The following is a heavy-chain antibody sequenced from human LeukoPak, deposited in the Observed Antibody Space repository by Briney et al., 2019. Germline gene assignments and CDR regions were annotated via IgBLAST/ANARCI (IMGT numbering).Heavy chain of an antibody. Sequence: GRSLRLSCAASGFTFSSYAMHWVRQAPGKGLEWVAVISYDGSNKYYADSVKGRFTISRDNSKNTLYLQMNSLRDEDTAVYFCARDLDDSGSYHDYWGQGTLVTVSS. CDR3: ARDLDDSGSYHDY. CDR1: GFTFSSYA. V-gene: IGHV3-30-3*01. D-gene: IGHD3-10*01. CDR2: ISYDGSNK. J-gene: IGHJ4*02.